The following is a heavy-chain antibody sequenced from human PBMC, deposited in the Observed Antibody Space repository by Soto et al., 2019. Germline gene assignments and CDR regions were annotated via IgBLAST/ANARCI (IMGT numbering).Heavy chain of an antibody. CDR3: ARALLRVTSPN. CDR1: GFTVSSNY. Sequence: GGSLRLSCAASGFTVSSNYMSWVRQAPGKGLEWVSLIYSGGTTYYADSVQGRFTISRDNSKNTLYLQMNSLRAEDTAVYYCARALLRVTSPNWGQGTLVTVSS. D-gene: IGHD2-21*02. V-gene: IGHV3-66*01. J-gene: IGHJ4*02. CDR2: IYSGGTT.